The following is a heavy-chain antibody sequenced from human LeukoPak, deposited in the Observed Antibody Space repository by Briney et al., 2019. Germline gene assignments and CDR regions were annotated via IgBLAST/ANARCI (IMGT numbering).Heavy chain of an antibody. Sequence: GGSLRLSCAASGFTFSSYSMNWVRQAPGKGLEWVSSISSSSSYIYYADSVKGRFTISRGNAKNSLYLQMNSLRAEDTAVYYCARGVDIVATIGYWGQGTLVTVSS. CDR1: GFTFSSYS. V-gene: IGHV3-21*01. J-gene: IGHJ4*02. CDR3: ARGVDIVATIGY. CDR2: ISSSSSYI. D-gene: IGHD5-12*01.